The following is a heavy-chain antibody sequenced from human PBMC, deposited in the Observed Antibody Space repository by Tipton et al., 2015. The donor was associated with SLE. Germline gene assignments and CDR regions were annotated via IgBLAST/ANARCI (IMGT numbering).Heavy chain of an antibody. V-gene: IGHV4-39*07. CDR1: GGSISSSTHY. D-gene: IGHD2-15*01. Sequence: GLVKPSETLSLTCTVSGGSISSSTHYWGWIRQTPGKGLEWIGSIYSNGNTYYNPSLKSRVTISLDTSKNHFSLKVSSVTAADTAIYYCAREGIEVVVATASQLYYYAMDVWGQGTTVTVSS. CDR3: AREGIEVVVATASQLYYYAMDV. CDR2: IYSNGNT. J-gene: IGHJ6*02.